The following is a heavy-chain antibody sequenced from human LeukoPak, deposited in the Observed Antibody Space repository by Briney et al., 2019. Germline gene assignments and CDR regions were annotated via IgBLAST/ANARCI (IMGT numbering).Heavy chain of an antibody. CDR1: GGSISSGSYY. J-gene: IGHJ4*02. V-gene: IGHV4-61*09. Sequence: SQTLSLTCTVSGGSISSGSYYWSWIRQPAGKGLEWIGHIYTPGSTNYNPSLKSRVTISVDTSKNQFSLKLSSVTAADTAVYYCARDLAYHSDYWGQGTLVTVSS. CDR3: ARDLAYHSDY. D-gene: IGHD2-2*01. CDR2: IYTPGST.